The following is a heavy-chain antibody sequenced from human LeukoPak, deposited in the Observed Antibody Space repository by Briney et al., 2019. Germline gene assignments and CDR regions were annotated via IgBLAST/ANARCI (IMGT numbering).Heavy chain of an antibody. J-gene: IGHJ4*02. D-gene: IGHD3-9*01. V-gene: IGHV1-69*05. Sequence: ASVKVSCKAPGGTFSSYAISWVRQAPGQGLEWMGRTIPIFGTANYAQKFQGRVTITTDESTSTAYMELSSLRSEDTAMYYCAREFHDILTGYPYFDYWGQGTLVTVSS. CDR1: GGTFSSYA. CDR3: AREFHDILTGYPYFDY. CDR2: TIPIFGTA.